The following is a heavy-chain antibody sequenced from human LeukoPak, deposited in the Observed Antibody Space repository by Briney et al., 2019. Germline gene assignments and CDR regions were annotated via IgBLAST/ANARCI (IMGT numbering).Heavy chain of an antibody. V-gene: IGHV3-64D*06. CDR1: GFTFSSYA. J-gene: IGHJ6*04. CDR2: ISCNGGST. D-gene: IGHD2-2*01. Sequence: GVSLTLSCSASGFTFSSYAMHWVRQAPGKGLECVSAISCNGGSTYYADSVRGRFTIYRDNYKNTLYLQMSSLRAEDTAVYYVVKGGYCSSTSCYARGFPNYYYYYGMDVWGKGTTVTVSS. CDR3: VKGGYCSSTSCYARGFPNYYYYYGMDV.